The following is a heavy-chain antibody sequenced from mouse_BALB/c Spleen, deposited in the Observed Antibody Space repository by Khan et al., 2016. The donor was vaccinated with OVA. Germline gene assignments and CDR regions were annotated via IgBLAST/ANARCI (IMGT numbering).Heavy chain of an antibody. Sequence: EVQLQQSGPELVKPGASVKMSCKASGYTFTDYYMKWMKQSHGKSLEWIGDINPNNGDTFYNRKFKGKATLTVDKSSSTAYMHLNSLTSEDSAVYYCARGLFDVWGAGTTVTVSS. CDR3: ARGLFDV. CDR1: GYTFTDYY. CDR2: INPNNGDT. V-gene: IGHV1-26*01. J-gene: IGHJ1*01.